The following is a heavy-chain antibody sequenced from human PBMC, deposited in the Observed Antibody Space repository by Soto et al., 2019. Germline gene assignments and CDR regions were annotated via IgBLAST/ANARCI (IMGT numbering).Heavy chain of an antibody. V-gene: IGHV1-69*13. CDR3: AKDGQYRTDGFDV. CDR2: IIPIFGTA. J-gene: IGHJ3*01. CDR1: GGTFSSYA. Sequence: SVKVSCKASGGTFSSYAISWVRQAPGQGLEWMGGIIPIFGTANYAQKFQGRVTITADESTSTAYMELSSLRSEDTALYYCAKDGQYRTDGFDVWGQGTMVTVSS. D-gene: IGHD6-6*01.